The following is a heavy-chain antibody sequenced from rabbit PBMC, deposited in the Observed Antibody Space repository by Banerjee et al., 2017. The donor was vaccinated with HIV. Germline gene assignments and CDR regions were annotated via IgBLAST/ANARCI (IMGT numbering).Heavy chain of an antibody. V-gene: IGHV1S45*01. CDR1: GFSFSSGYD. Sequence: QEQLVESGGGLVQPEGSLTLTCTASGFSFSSGYDICWVRQAPGKGLEWIACIYAGSSGSTYYASWAKGRFTISKTSSTTVTLQMTSLTAADTAPYFCARGAVWDLWGPGTLVTVS. CDR2: IYAGSSGST. D-gene: IGHD4-2*01. J-gene: IGHJ4*01. CDR3: ARGAVWDL.